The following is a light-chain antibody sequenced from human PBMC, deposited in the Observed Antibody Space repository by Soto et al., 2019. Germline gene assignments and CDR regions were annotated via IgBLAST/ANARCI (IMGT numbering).Light chain of an antibody. CDR2: GAS. J-gene: IGKJ1*01. CDR1: QSISRY. CDR3: QQYGSSPPT. Sequence: EIVLMQSPGTLSLSPGERTTLSCRASQSISRYLAWYQQKPGQGPRLLIYGASSRATGTPDRFSGSGSGTDFTLTINRLEPEDFALYYCQQYGSSPPTFGQGTKVDIK. V-gene: IGKV3-20*01.